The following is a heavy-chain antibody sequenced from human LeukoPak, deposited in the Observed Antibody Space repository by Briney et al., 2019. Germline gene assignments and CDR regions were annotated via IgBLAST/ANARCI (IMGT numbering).Heavy chain of an antibody. CDR1: GGSFSGYY. J-gene: IGHJ4*02. CDR3: ARSGSTYGEAGY. V-gene: IGHV4-34*01. Sequence: SETLSLTCAVYGGSFSGYYWSWIRQPPGKGLEWIGEINHSGSTNYNPSLKSRVTISVDTSKNQFSLKLSSVTAADTAVYYCARSGSTYGEAGYWGQGTLVTVSS. CDR2: INHSGST. D-gene: IGHD6-19*01.